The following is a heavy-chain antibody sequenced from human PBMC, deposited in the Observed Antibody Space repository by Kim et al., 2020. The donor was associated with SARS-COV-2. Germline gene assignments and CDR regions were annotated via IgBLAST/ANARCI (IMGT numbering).Heavy chain of an antibody. CDR3: ARERSSSLGSYYYYGMDV. V-gene: IGHV3-30*07. J-gene: IGHJ6*02. Sequence: KGRFTISRDNSKNTLYLQMNSLRAEDTAVYYCARERSSSLGSYYYYGMDVWGQGTTVTVSS. D-gene: IGHD6-13*01.